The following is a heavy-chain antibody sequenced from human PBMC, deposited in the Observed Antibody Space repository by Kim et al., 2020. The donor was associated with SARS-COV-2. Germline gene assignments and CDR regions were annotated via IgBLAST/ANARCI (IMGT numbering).Heavy chain of an antibody. Sequence: GGSLRLSCAASGFTFGDYAMHWVRQAPGKGLEWVSGISWNSGSIGYADSVKGRFTISRDNAKNSLYLQMNSLRAEDTALYYCAKVRSGSSVFAFDIWGQGTMVTVSS. CDR2: ISWNSGSI. J-gene: IGHJ3*02. CDR3: AKVRSGSSVFAFDI. V-gene: IGHV3-9*01. D-gene: IGHD1-26*01. CDR1: GFTFGDYA.